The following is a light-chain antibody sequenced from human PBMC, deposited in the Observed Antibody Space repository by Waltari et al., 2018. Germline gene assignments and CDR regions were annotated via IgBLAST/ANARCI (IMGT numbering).Light chain of an antibody. CDR3: SSYAGNNNVV. Sequence: QSALNQPPSASGSPGQSLTISCTGTNSDLRSSNYLSWYQQHPGKAPKLIIFEVNKRPSGVPDRFSGSKSGNTASLTVSGLQGEDEGDYYCSSYAGNNNVVFGGGTRLTVL. V-gene: IGLV2-8*01. J-gene: IGLJ3*02. CDR1: NSDLRSSNY. CDR2: EVN.